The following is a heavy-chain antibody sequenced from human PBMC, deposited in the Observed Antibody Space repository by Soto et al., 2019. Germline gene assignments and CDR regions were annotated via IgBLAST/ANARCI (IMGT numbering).Heavy chain of an antibody. CDR3: ARGKSGYYLEYFQH. Sequence: GASVKVSCKASGGTFSSYAISWARQAPGQGLEWMGGIIPIFGTANYAQKFQGRVTITADESTSTAYMELSSLRSEDTAVYYCARGKSGYYLEYFQHWGQGTLVTVSS. CDR1: GGTFSSYA. D-gene: IGHD3-22*01. V-gene: IGHV1-69*13. J-gene: IGHJ1*01. CDR2: IIPIFGTA.